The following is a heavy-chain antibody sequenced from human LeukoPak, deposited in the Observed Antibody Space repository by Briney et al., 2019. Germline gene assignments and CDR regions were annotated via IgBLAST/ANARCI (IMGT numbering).Heavy chain of an antibody. CDR3: ARLIIAVAGSGYYYYGMDV. D-gene: IGHD6-19*01. V-gene: IGHV4-31*03. Sequence: KPSETLSLTCTVSGGSISSGGYYWSWIRQHPGKGLEWIGYIYYSGSTYYNPSLKSRVTISVDTSKNQFSLKLSPVTAADTAVYYCARLIIAVAGSGYYYYGMDVWGQGTTVTVSS. CDR2: IYYSGST. J-gene: IGHJ6*02. CDR1: GGSISSGGYY.